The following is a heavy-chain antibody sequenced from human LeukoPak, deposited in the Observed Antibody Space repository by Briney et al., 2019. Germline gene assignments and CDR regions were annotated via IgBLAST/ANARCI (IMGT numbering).Heavy chain of an antibody. CDR1: GFTFNLYS. J-gene: IGHJ4*02. CDR3: ARAIGQ. V-gene: IGHV3-48*01. Sequence: GSLRLSCAVSGFTFNLYSMNWVRQAPGKGLEWVSYTSSNSTTIYYADSVKGRFTISRDNAKSSLYLQMNSLRAEDTAVYYCARAIGQWGQGTLVTVSS. CDR2: TSSNSTTI.